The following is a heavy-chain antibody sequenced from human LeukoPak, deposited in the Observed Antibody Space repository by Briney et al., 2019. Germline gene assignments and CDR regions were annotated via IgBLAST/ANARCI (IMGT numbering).Heavy chain of an antibody. CDR3: ARHGSGYYSLFDY. CDR2: IYPGDSDT. D-gene: IGHD3-22*01. J-gene: IGHJ4*02. V-gene: IGHV5-51*01. Sequence: GESLKISCMSSGYSFTSFLIGWVRQMPGKGLEWMGIIYPGDSDTRYSPSFQGQVTISADKSISTAYLQWSSLKASDTAMYYCARHGSGYYSLFDYWGQGTLVTVSS. CDR1: GYSFTSFL.